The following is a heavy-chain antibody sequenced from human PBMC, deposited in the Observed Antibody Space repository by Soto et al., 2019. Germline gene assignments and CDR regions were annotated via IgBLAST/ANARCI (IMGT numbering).Heavy chain of an antibody. CDR2: INQYGNEK. Sequence: GGSLRLSCAASGFTFSSYWMSWVRQAPGKGLEWVANINQYGNEKYYLDSVKGRFTISRDNAKNSLFLQMNSLRAEDTAVYYCASWYSWNLADYWGQGTLVTVSS. CDR3: ASWYSWNLADY. J-gene: IGHJ4*02. D-gene: IGHD1-7*01. V-gene: IGHV3-7*01. CDR1: GFTFSSYW.